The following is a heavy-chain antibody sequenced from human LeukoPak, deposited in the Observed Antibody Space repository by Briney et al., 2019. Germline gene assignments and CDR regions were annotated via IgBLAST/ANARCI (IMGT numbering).Heavy chain of an antibody. J-gene: IGHJ4*02. V-gene: IGHV1-2*04. CDR2: INPNSGGT. D-gene: IGHD6-13*01. Sequence: ASVKVSCKASGYTFTGYYMHWVRQAPGQGLEWMGWINPNSGGTNYAQKFQGWVTMTRDTSISTAYMELSRLRSDDTAVYYCASSVGSSSWYYFDYWGQGTLVTVSS. CDR3: ASSVGSSSWYYFDY. CDR1: GYTFTGYY.